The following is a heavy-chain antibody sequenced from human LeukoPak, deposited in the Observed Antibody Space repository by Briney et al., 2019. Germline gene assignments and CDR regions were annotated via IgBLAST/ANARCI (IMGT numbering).Heavy chain of an antibody. V-gene: IGHV3-30-3*01. CDR2: ISYDGSNK. CDR1: GFTFSSYA. J-gene: IGHJ4*02. CDR3: ARDRGKGTAMGYYFDY. Sequence: GGSLRLSCAASGFTFSSYAMHWVRQAPGKGLEWVAVISYDGSNKYYADSVKGRFTISRDNSKNTLYLQMNSLRAEDTAVYYCARDRGKGTAMGYYFDYWGQGTLVTVSS. D-gene: IGHD5-18*01.